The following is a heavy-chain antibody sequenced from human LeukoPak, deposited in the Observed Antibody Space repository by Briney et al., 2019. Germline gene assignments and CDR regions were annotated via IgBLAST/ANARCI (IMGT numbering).Heavy chain of an antibody. CDR2: ISSSSSYI. CDR3: ARDSIVSREFDY. D-gene: IGHD3-16*02. Sequence: PGESLRLSCAASGFTFSSYSMNWVRQAPGKGLEWVSSISSSSSYIYYADSVKGRFTISRDNAKNSLYLQMNSLRAEGTAVYYCARDSIVSREFDYWGQGTLVTVSS. V-gene: IGHV3-21*01. CDR1: GFTFSSYS. J-gene: IGHJ4*02.